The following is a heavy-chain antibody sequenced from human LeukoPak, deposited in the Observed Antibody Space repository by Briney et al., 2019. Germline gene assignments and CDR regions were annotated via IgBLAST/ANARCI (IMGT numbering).Heavy chain of an antibody. V-gene: IGHV1-18*01. CDR2: ISAYNGNT. CDR3: AREEIITIFGVVYGMDV. J-gene: IGHJ6*02. D-gene: IGHD3-3*01. CDR1: GYTFTSYG. Sequence: ASVKVSCKASGYTFTSYGISWARQAPGQGLEWMGWISAYNGNTNYAQKLQGRVTMTTDTSTSTAYMELRSLRSDDTAVYYCAREEIITIFGVVYGMDVWGQGTTVTVSS.